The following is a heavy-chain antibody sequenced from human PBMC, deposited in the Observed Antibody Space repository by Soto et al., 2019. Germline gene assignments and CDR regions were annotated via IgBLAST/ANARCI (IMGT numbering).Heavy chain of an antibody. V-gene: IGHV1-69*13. CDR1: GGTFSSYA. Sequence: SVKVSCKASGGTFSSYAISWVRQAPGQGLEWMGGIIPIFGTANYAQKFQGRVTITADESTSTAYMELSSLRSEDTAVYYCAVKGPVDTAMNYYYGMDVWGQGTTVTVS. D-gene: IGHD5-18*01. J-gene: IGHJ6*02. CDR2: IIPIFGTA. CDR3: AVKGPVDTAMNYYYGMDV.